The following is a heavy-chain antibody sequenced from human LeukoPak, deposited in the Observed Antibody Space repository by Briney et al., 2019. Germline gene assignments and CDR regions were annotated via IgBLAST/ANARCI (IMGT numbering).Heavy chain of an antibody. D-gene: IGHD6-13*01. J-gene: IGHJ6*02. CDR2: INPNSGGT. CDR3: ARDIAAAGIYYYYGMDV. V-gene: IGHV1-2*02. CDR1: GYTFTGYY. Sequence: GASVKVSCKASGYTFTGYYMHWVRQAPGQGLEWMGWINPNSGGTNYAQKFQGRVTMTRDTSISTAYMELSRLRSDDTAVYYCARDIAAAGIYYYYGMDVWGQGTTVTVSS.